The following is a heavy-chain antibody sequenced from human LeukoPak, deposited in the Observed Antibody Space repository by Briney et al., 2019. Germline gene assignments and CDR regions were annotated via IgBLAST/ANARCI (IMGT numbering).Heavy chain of an antibody. V-gene: IGHV1-8*01. Sequence: ASVEVSCKASGYTFTSYDINWVRQATGQGLEWMGWMNPNSGNTGYAQKFQGRVTMTRNTSISTAYMELSSLRSEDTAVYYCARDVAAAAGGYFDYWGQGTLVTVSS. D-gene: IGHD2-15*01. J-gene: IGHJ4*02. CDR2: MNPNSGNT. CDR3: ARDVAAAAGGYFDY. CDR1: GYTFTSYD.